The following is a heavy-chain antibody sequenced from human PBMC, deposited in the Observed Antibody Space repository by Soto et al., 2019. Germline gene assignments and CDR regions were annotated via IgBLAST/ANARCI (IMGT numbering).Heavy chain of an antibody. CDR2: IWYDGSNK. CDR1: GFTFSSYG. Sequence: GGSLRLSCAASGFTFSSYGMHWVRQAPGKGLEWVAVIWYDGSNKYYADSVKGRFTISRDNSKNTLYLQMNSLRAEDTAVYYCARGPDIVVVVAATGNYYYMDVWGKGTTVTVSS. CDR3: ARGPDIVVVVAATGNYYYMDV. J-gene: IGHJ6*03. V-gene: IGHV3-33*01. D-gene: IGHD2-15*01.